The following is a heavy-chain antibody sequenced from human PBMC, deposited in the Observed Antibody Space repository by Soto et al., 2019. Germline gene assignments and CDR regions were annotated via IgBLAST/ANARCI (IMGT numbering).Heavy chain of an antibody. V-gene: IGHV4-4*02. CDR1: GGCISRSNW. Sequence: SETLSLTCAVSGGCISRSNWWSWVRQPPGKGLEWIGEIYHSGSTNYHPSLKRRVTISVDKSKNQFSLKLTSLTAADTSVYYCARSITLAWLFFVNWCPGPLVAVFS. CDR3: ARSITLAWLFFVN. D-gene: IGHD3-9*01. J-gene: IGHJ4*02. CDR2: IYHSGST.